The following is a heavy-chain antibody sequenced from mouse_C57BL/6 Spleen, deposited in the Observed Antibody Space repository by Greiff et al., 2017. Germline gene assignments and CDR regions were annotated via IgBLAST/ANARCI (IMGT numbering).Heavy chain of an antibody. Sequence: QVQLQQSGPELVKPGASVKISCKASGYAFSSSWMNWVKQRPGKGLEWIGRISPGDGDTNYNGKFKGKATLTADKSSSTAYMQLSSLTSEDSAVYFCARFYYYGSSYAMDYWGQGTSVTVSS. CDR3: ARFYYYGSSYAMDY. J-gene: IGHJ4*01. CDR2: ISPGDGDT. V-gene: IGHV1-82*01. D-gene: IGHD1-1*01. CDR1: GYAFSSSW.